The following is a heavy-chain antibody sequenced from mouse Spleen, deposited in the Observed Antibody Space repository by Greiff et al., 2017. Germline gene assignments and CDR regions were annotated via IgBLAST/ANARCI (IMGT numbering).Heavy chain of an antibody. J-gene: IGHJ4*01. V-gene: IGHV5-17*01. CDR3: ARGGWFYAMDY. CDR1: GFTFSDYG. CDR2: ISSGSSTI. D-gene: IGHD2-3*01. Sequence: EVKLMESGGGLVKPGGSLKLSCAASGFTFSDYGMHWVRQAPEKGLEWVAYISSGSSTIYYADTVKGRFTISRDNAKNTLFLQMTSLRSEDTAMYYCARGGWFYAMDYWGQGTSVTVSS.